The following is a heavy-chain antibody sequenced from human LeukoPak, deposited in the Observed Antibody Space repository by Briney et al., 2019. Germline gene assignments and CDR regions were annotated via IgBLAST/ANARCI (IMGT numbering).Heavy chain of an antibody. CDR1: GFTFSSYE. CDR2: ISSSGSTI. D-gene: IGHD3-9*01. CDR3: ARSNILTGYPSYDAFDI. J-gene: IGHJ3*02. Sequence: GGSLRLSCAASGFTFSSYEMNWVRQAPGKGLEWVSYISSSGSTIYYADSVKGRFTISRDNAKNSLYLQMNSLRAEDTAVYYCARSNILTGYPSYDAFDIWGQGTMVTVSS. V-gene: IGHV3-48*03.